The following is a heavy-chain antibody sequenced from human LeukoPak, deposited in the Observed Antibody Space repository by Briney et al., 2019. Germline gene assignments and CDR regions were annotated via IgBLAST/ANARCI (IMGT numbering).Heavy chain of an antibody. D-gene: IGHD1-26*01. CDR1: GFTVSNNY. CDR2: IYSGGAT. J-gene: IGHJ5*02. CDR3: ARDREGP. Sequence: PGGSLRLSCAASGFTVSNNYMRWVRLAPGKGLEWVSSIYSGGATKYADSVKGRLTISRDNSKNTLYLQMNSLRPEDTAVYYCARDREGPWGQGTLVTVSS. V-gene: IGHV3-53*01.